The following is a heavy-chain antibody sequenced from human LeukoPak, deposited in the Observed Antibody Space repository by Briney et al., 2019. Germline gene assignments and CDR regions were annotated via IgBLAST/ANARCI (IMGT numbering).Heavy chain of an antibody. D-gene: IGHD6-13*01. V-gene: IGHV3-30*02. J-gene: IGHJ4*02. CDR3: AKAYTSSLSRGYFDY. CDR1: GFTFSNYG. CDR2: IRYDGSNN. Sequence: GGSLRLSCAASGFTFSNYGMHWVRQAPGMGLEGLAFIRYDGSNNYYADSVKGRFTISRDNSKNTLYLQMSRLRAEDTAVYYCAKAYTSSLSRGYFDYWGQGTMVTVSS.